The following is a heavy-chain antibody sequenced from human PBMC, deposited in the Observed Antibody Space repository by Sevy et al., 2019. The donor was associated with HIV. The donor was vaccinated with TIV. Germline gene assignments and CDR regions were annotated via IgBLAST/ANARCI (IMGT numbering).Heavy chain of an antibody. CDR2: ISGDGSNT. J-gene: IGHJ4*02. Sequence: GGSLRLSCAASGLTFSTYGMHWVRQAPGKGLEWVALISGDGSNTYYAGSVTGRFTISRDNSKNTLYLQMNSLRADDTAMYYCAKTYADTTIDLYYYDSWGQGTLVTFSS. CDR3: AKTYADTTIDLYYYDS. V-gene: IGHV3-30*18. CDR1: GLTFSTYG. D-gene: IGHD1-1*01.